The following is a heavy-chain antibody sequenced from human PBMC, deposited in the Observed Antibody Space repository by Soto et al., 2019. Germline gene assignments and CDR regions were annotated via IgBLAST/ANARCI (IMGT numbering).Heavy chain of an antibody. Sequence: ASVKVSCKASGYTFTSYGISWVRQAPGQGLEWMGWISAYNGNTNYAQKLQGRVIMTTDTSTSTAYMELRSLRSDDTAVYYCARDLRVTMVRGVIPPWGYWGQGTLVTVSS. CDR2: ISAYNGNT. CDR3: ARDLRVTMVRGVIPPWGY. CDR1: GYTFTSYG. D-gene: IGHD3-10*01. J-gene: IGHJ4*02. V-gene: IGHV1-18*01.